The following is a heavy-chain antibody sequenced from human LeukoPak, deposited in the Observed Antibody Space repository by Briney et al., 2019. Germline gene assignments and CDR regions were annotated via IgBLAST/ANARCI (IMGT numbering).Heavy chain of an antibody. D-gene: IGHD4-17*01. CDR2: IWYDGSNK. CDR1: GFTFSSYG. Sequence: GRSLRLSCAASGFTFSSYGMHWVRQAPGKGLEWVAVIWYDGSNKYSADSVKGRFTISRDNSKNTLYLQMNSLRAEDTAVYYCARDGYGLDYWGQGTLVTVSS. CDR3: ARDGYGLDY. J-gene: IGHJ4*02. V-gene: IGHV3-33*01.